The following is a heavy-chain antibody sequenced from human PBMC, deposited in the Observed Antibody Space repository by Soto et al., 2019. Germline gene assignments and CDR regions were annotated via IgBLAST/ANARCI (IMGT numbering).Heavy chain of an antibody. V-gene: IGHV1-18*01. Sequence: QVQLVQSGAEVKKPGASVKVSCKASGYTFTSYSISWVRQAPGQGLEWMGWISAYNGNTNYAQKLQGRVTMTTDTSTSTAYMELRSLRSDDTAVYYCARDSSVVPAAHYYYYYGMDVWGQGTTVTVSS. CDR1: GYTFTSYS. CDR2: ISAYNGNT. CDR3: ARDSSVVPAAHYYYYYGMDV. D-gene: IGHD2-2*01. J-gene: IGHJ6*02.